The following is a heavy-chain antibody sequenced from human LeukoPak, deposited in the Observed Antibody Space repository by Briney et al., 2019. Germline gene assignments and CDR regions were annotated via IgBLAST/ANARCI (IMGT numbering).Heavy chain of an antibody. Sequence: SVKVSCKASGGTFSSYAISWVRQAPGQGFEWMGRIIPILGIANYAQKFQGRVTITADKSTSTAYMELSSLRSEDTAVYYCARDRAPEVRAFDIWGQGTMVTVSS. CDR3: ARDRAPEVRAFDI. CDR1: GGTFSSYA. CDR2: IIPILGIA. J-gene: IGHJ3*02. D-gene: IGHD3-10*01. V-gene: IGHV1-69*04.